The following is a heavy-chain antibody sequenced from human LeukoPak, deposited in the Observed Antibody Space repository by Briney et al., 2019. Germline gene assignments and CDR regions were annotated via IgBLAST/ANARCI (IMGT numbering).Heavy chain of an antibody. V-gene: IGHV4-34*01. J-gene: IGHJ4*02. CDR1: GGSFSGYY. CDR2: INHSGST. Sequence: SETLSLTCAVYGGSFSGYYWSWIRQPPGKGLEWIGEINHSGSTNYNPSLKSRVTISVDTSKNQFSLKLSSVTAADTAVYYCASHPPNAAIDYWGQGTLVTVSS. D-gene: IGHD2-15*01. CDR3: ASHPPNAAIDY.